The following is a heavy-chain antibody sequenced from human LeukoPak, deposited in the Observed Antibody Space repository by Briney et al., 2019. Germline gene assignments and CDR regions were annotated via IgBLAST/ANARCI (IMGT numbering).Heavy chain of an antibody. CDR1: GFIFSSYS. Sequence: GGSLRLSCAASGFIFSSYSMNWVRQAPGKGLEWVSSISSSSSYIYYADSVKGRFTISRDNAKNSLYLQMNSLRAEDTAVYYCARVRGDYASHGYWYFDLWGRDTLVTVSS. J-gene: IGHJ2*01. CDR2: ISSSSSYI. V-gene: IGHV3-21*01. D-gene: IGHD4-17*01. CDR3: ARVRGDYASHGYWYFDL.